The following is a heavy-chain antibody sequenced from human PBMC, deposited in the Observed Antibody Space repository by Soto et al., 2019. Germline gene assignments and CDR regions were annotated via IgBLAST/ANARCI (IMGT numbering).Heavy chain of an antibody. CDR3: ARAMVRGGWFDP. J-gene: IGHJ5*02. V-gene: IGHV4-59*01. CDR2: IYYSGST. D-gene: IGHD3-10*01. Sequence: QVQLQESGPGLVKPSETLSLTCTVSGGPISSYYWSWIRQPPGKGLEWIGYIYYSGSTNYNPSLKSRVTISVDTSKNQFSLKLSSVTAADTAVYYCARAMVRGGWFDPWGQGTLVTVSS. CDR1: GGPISSYY.